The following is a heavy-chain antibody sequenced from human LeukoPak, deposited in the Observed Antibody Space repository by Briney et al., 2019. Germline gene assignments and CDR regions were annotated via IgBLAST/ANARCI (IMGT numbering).Heavy chain of an antibody. V-gene: IGHV4-61*02. J-gene: IGHJ3*02. CDR2: IYTSGST. CDR1: GGSISSGSYY. D-gene: IGHD2-2*01. Sequence: SETLSLTCTVSGGSISSGSYYWSWIRQPAGKGLEWIGRIYTSGSTNYNPSLKSRVTISVDTSKNQFSLKLSSVTAADTAVYYCARIDPDSIVVVPAAAHAFDIWGQGTMVTVSS. CDR3: ARIDPDSIVVVPAAAHAFDI.